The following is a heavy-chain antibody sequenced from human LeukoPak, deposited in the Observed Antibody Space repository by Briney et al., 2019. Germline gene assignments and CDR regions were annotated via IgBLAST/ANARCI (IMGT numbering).Heavy chain of an antibody. CDR2: ISASGGNS. J-gene: IGHJ4*02. Sequence: GGSLRLSCEASGFTFSDSAMSWVRQASGRGLEWVSLISASGGNSYYADSVKGRFTVSRDSSKNTLHLQMNSLRAEDTAVYYCAKDRDILTGYYAYWGQGTLVTVSS. CDR3: AKDRDILTGYYAY. CDR1: GFTFSDSA. V-gene: IGHV3-23*01. D-gene: IGHD3-9*01.